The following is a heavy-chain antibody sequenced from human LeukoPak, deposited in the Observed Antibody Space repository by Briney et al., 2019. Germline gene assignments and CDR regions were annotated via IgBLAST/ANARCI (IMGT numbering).Heavy chain of an antibody. J-gene: IGHJ4*02. D-gene: IGHD3-22*01. CDR3: ARGFYYDSSGYQFDY. CDR2: INHSGST. Sequence: SETLSLTCAVYGGSFSGYYWSWIRQPPGKGLEWIGEINHSGSTNYNPSLKSRVTISVDTSKNQFSLKLSSVTAADTAVYYCARGFYYDSSGYQFDYWGQGTLVTVPS. V-gene: IGHV4-34*01. CDR1: GGSFSGYY.